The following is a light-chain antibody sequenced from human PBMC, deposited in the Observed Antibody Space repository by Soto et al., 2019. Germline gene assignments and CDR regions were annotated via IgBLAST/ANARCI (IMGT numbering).Light chain of an antibody. J-gene: IGKJ2*01. CDR1: QSVRNNY. CDR3: QQYGSSPYT. V-gene: IGKV3-20*01. CDR2: GAS. Sequence: EIVLTQSPDTLSLSPGERATLSCRASQSVRNNYLAWYQQKPGQAPRLLVYGASSRPGGIPDRFSGSGSGTDFTLTISRLEPEDFAVYYCQQYGSSPYTFGQGTKLEIK.